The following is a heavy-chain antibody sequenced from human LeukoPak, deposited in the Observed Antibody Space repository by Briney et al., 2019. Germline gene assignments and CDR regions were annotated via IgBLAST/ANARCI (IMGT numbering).Heavy chain of an antibody. CDR2: ISNDGNTK. Sequence: GGSLRLSCAASGFIFSNHAIQWVRQAPGEGLEWVAIISNDGNTKDYVDSVKGRFTISRDNSKNTVFLQMNSLRTEDTALYYCARGSVGTPPPFDYWGQGALVTVSS. V-gene: IGHV3-30-3*01. CDR3: ARGSVGTPPPFDY. CDR1: GFIFSNHA. D-gene: IGHD2-15*01. J-gene: IGHJ4*02.